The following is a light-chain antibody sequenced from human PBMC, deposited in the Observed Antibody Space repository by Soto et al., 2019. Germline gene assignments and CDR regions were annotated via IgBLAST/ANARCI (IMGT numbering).Light chain of an antibody. J-gene: IGLJ1*01. CDR3: SSYTTSDTLWV. Sequence: QSVLTQPASVSGSPGQSVTISCTGTSSDGGAYNYVSWYQLHPGKAPKLLISEVSNRPSGVSSRFSGSKSGNTASLTISGLQAEDEADYYCSSYTTSDTLWVFGNGTKVTVL. CDR1: SSDGGAYNY. CDR2: EVS. V-gene: IGLV2-14*01.